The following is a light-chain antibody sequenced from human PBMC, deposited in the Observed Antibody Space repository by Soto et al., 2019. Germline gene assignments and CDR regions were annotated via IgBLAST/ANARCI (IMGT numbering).Light chain of an antibody. V-gene: IGKV1-5*03. CDR1: QSISSC. Sequence: DIRMTQSPSMLSPFVGDRLTIPCGASQSISSCLDWYQQKQGKAPNFLIHKASHLESGVPSRLSGSGYGTDLTITSSSMKNEDFATYYCQQSYSNTLTFGGGTKVDIK. CDR2: KAS. CDR3: QQSYSNTLT. J-gene: IGKJ4*01.